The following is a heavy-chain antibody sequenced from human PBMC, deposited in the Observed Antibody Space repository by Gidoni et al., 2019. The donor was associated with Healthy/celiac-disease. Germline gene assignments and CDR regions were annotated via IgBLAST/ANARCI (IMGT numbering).Heavy chain of an antibody. J-gene: IGHJ6*02. CDR1: GFTFGDYA. D-gene: IGHD3-10*01. Sequence: EVQLVESGGGLVQPGRSLRLSCTASGFTFGDYAMSWFRQAPGKGLEWVGFIRSKAYGGTTEYAASVKGRFTISRDDSKSIAYLQMNSLKTEDTAVYYCTRDRGVQYYYYGMDVWGQGTTVTVSS. V-gene: IGHV3-49*03. CDR3: TRDRGVQYYYYGMDV. CDR2: IRSKAYGGTT.